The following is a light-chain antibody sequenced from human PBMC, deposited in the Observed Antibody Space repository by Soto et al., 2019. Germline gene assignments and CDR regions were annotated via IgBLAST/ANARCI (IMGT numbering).Light chain of an antibody. Sequence: DIQMTQSPSSLSASIGDRVTITCRASQSIKSYLNWYQQKPGKAPMVLIYAASTLHTGVPSRFSGSGSGIDFALTISSLQPEDFATYYCQQSSSPWTFGQGTTVEV. CDR2: AAS. CDR1: QSIKSY. CDR3: QQSSSPWT. J-gene: IGKJ1*01. V-gene: IGKV1-39*01.